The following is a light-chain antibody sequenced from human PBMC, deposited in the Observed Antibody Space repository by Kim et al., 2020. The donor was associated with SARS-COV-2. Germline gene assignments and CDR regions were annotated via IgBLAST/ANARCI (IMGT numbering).Light chain of an antibody. CDR2: AAS. CDR1: QGIGND. V-gene: IGKV1-17*01. Sequence: DIQMTQSPSSLSASVGDRVTITCRASQGIGNDLGWYQEKPGKAPKRLIYAASSLQSGVPSRFSGSGSGTEFTLTISSLQPEDFATYYCLQHLNFPWTFGQGTKVDIK. J-gene: IGKJ1*01. CDR3: LQHLNFPWT.